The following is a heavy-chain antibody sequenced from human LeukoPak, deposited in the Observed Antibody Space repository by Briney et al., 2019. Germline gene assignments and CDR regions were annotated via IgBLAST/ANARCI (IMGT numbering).Heavy chain of an antibody. Sequence: GGPLRLSCVASGFIVSANCMSWVRQAPGKGLEWVSIIYSGGDVYYADSVKGRFTISRDNSKNTVYLQMNSLRAEDTAVYYCTRDSTTFRFGHWGQGALVTVSS. CDR2: IYSGGDV. CDR1: GFIVSANC. CDR3: TRDSTTFRFGH. J-gene: IGHJ4*02. V-gene: IGHV3-53*01. D-gene: IGHD1-14*01.